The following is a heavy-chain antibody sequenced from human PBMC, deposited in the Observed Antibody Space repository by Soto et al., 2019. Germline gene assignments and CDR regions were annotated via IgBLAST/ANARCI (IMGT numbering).Heavy chain of an antibody. CDR3: APGTYDFCSGSPAWGINWFDP. J-gene: IGHJ5*02. D-gene: IGHD3-3*01. Sequence: QITLKESGPTLVKPTQTLTLTCTFSGFSLSTSGVGVGWIRQPPGKALEWLALIYWDDDKRYSPSLKSRLTITKDTSKTQVVLTVTNMDPVDTATYYCAPGTYDFCSGSPAWGINWFDPWGQGTLVTVSS. CDR2: IYWDDDK. V-gene: IGHV2-5*02. CDR1: GFSLSTSGVG.